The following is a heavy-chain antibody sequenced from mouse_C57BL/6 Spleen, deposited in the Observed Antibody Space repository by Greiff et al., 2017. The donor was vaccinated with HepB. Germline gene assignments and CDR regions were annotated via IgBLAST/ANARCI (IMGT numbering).Heavy chain of an antibody. CDR1: GFTFSSYA. CDR3: ARERAYYSSSYFDY. Sequence: EVQGVESGGGLVKPGGSLKLSCAASGFTFSSYAMSWVRQTPEKGLEWVATISDGGSYTYYPDNVKGRFTISRDNAKNNLYLQMSHLKSEDTAMYYCARERAYYSSSYFDYWGQGTTLTVSS. CDR2: ISDGGSYT. V-gene: IGHV5-4*01. D-gene: IGHD2-5*01. J-gene: IGHJ2*01.